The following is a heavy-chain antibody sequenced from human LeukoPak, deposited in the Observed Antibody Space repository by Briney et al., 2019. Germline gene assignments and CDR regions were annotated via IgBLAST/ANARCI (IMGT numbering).Heavy chain of an antibody. D-gene: IGHD3-22*01. CDR1: GGSVSSGSYY. J-gene: IGHJ4*02. V-gene: IGHV4-61*01. CDR3: ARDDDSSGHFNY. CDR2: IYYSGST. Sequence: SETLSLTCTVSGGSVSSGSYYWSWIRQPPGRGLEWIGYIYYSGSTNYNPSLKSRVTISVDMSKNQFSLKLSSVTAADTAVYYCARDDDSSGHFNYWGQGTLVTVSS.